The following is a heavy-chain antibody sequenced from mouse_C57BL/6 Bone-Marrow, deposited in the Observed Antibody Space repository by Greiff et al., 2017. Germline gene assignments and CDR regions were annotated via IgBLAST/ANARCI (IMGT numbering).Heavy chain of an antibody. CDR3: ARGGYYGKPAWFAY. J-gene: IGHJ3*01. V-gene: IGHV1-64*01. Sequence: QVQLQQPGAELVKPGASVKLSCKASGYTFTSYWMHWVKQRPGQGLEWIGMIHPNSGSTNYNAKFKSKATLTVDKSSSTAYMQLSSLTSEDSAVYYCARGGYYGKPAWFAYWGQGTLVTVSA. CDR2: IHPNSGST. CDR1: GYTFTSYW. D-gene: IGHD2-1*01.